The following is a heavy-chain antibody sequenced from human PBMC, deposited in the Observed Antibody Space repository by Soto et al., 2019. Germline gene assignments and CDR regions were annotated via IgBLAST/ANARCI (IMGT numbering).Heavy chain of an antibody. CDR2: IYYSGST. CDR3: ARASGRYYDSSGYIDY. Sequence: PSETLSLTCTVSGGSISSYYWSWIRQPPRKGLEWIGYIYYSGSTNYNPSLKSRVTISVDTSKNQFSLKLSSVTAADTAVYYCARASGRYYDSSGYIDYWGQGTLVTVSS. J-gene: IGHJ4*02. D-gene: IGHD3-22*01. CDR1: GGSISSYY. V-gene: IGHV4-59*01.